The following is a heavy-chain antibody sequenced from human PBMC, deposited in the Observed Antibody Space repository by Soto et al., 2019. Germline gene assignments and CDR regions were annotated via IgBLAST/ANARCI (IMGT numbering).Heavy chain of an antibody. J-gene: IGHJ5*02. Sequence: EVQLVESGGGLVKPGGSLRLSCAASGFTFSSYSMNWVRQAPGKGLEWVSSISTSSSYIYYADSMKGRFTISRDNAKNSLYLQMNSLRAEDTAMYYCARDLHDYVSFRFDPWGQGTLVTVSS. CDR1: GFTFSSYS. V-gene: IGHV3-21*01. CDR3: ARDLHDYVSFRFDP. CDR2: ISTSSSYI. D-gene: IGHD3-16*01.